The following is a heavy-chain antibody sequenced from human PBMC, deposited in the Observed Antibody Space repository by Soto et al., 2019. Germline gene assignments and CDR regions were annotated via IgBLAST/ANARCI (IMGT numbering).Heavy chain of an antibody. CDR1: GGSLTDNNW. CDR3: SRNVSPQLQFKY. V-gene: IGHV4-4*02. Sequence: PSETLSLTCAVSGGSLTDNNWWSWVRQPPGKGLEWIGEIFHSGSTNYNPSLRSPVTVSMDKSKNPFASTLSSVTAADTAVYYCSRNVSPQLQFKYWGQGILVTVSS. J-gene: IGHJ4*02. CDR2: IFHSGST. D-gene: IGHD4-4*01.